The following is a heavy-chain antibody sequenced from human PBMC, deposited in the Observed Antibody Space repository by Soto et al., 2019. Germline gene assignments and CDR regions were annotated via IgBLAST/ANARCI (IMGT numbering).Heavy chain of an antibody. CDR1: CYTCTTNV. Sequence: ASVKVSCSASCYTCTTNVIHWRRQAPGQTLEWMGWIHTAKENTKYPQKFEARVTLTRDTAASTAYMELNSLRSDDTAVYYCARDPTWTYTWNYARLNYLDPWGQGTLVTVSS. CDR3: ARDPTWTYTWNYARLNYLDP. V-gene: IGHV1-3*04. CDR2: IHTAKENT. D-gene: IGHD1-7*01. J-gene: IGHJ5*02.